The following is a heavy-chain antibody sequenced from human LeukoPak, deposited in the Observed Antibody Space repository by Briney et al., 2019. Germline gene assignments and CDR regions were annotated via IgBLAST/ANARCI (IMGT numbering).Heavy chain of an antibody. J-gene: IGHJ3*02. CDR2: INHSGST. CDR1: GGSFSGYY. Sequence: SETLSLTCAVYGGSFSGYYWSWIRQPPGKGLEWIGEINHSGSTNYNPSLKSRVTISVDTSKNQFSLKLSSVTAAVTGVYYCGRERGGGIWVSRFDAFDIWGQGTMVTVSS. V-gene: IGHV4-34*01. D-gene: IGHD3-16*01. CDR3: GRERGGGIWVSRFDAFDI.